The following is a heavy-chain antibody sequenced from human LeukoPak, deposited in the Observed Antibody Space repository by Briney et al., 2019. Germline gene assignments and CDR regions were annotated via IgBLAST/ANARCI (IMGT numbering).Heavy chain of an antibody. J-gene: IGHJ4*02. V-gene: IGHV1-69*01. D-gene: IGHD6-19*01. CDR2: IIPIFGIA. CDR1: GGTFSSYA. CDR3: ARAYGIAVAGTDFWDY. Sequence: SVKVSCKASGGTFSSYAISWVRQAPGQGLEWMGGIIPIFGIANYAQKFQGRVTITADESTSTAYMELSSLRSEDTAVYYCARAYGIAVAGTDFWDYWGQGTLVTVSS.